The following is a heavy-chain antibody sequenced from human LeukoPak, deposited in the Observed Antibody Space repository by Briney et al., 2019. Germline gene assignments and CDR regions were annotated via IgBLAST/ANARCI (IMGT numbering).Heavy chain of an antibody. J-gene: IGHJ4*02. CDR3: ARVRRDGFSSNLYFFDR. D-gene: IGHD5-24*01. CDR1: GGSISSGGYY. CDR2: VYYSGNT. Sequence: SQTLSLTCTVSGGSISSGGYYWSWIRQHPGKGLEWIGYVYYSGNTYYNPSLNSRVTISVDTSKNQFSLNLNSVTAADTAVYYCARVRRDGFSSNLYFFDRWGQGTLVTVSS. V-gene: IGHV4-31*03.